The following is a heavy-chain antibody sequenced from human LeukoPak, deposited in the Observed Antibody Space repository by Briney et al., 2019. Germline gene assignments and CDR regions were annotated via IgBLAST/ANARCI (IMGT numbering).Heavy chain of an antibody. CDR1: GFTLRSYD. Sequence: PGGSLRLSRSASGFTLRSYDMHWVRQPAGKGLEWVSAIAAAGDTYYPDTVKGRFTISSENAKNSLYLQMNSLRVGDTAVYYCARGGDGFDPWGQGTLVTVSS. V-gene: IGHV3-13*01. CDR3: ARGGDGFDP. D-gene: IGHD3-16*01. CDR2: IAAAGDT. J-gene: IGHJ5*02.